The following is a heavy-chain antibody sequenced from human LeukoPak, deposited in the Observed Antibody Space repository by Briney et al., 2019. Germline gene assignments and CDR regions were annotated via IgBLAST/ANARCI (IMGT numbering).Heavy chain of an antibody. CDR1: GYTFTGYY. D-gene: IGHD3-22*01. CDR2: INPNSGGT. V-gene: IGHV1-2*02. Sequence: ASVKVPCKASGYTFTGYYMHWVRQAPGQGLEWMGWINPNSGGTNYAQKFQGRVTMTRDTSISTAYMELSRLRSDDTAVYYCASSMSSYYDSSGYEAAFDIWGQGTMVTVSS. J-gene: IGHJ3*02. CDR3: ASSMSSYYDSSGYEAAFDI.